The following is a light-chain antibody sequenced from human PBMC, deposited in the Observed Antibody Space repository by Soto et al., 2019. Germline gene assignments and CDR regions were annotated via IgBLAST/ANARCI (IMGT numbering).Light chain of an antibody. CDR3: HQSYSSPLT. V-gene: IGKV1-39*01. Sequence: DIQMTQSPSSLSASVGDRVTITCRASQSISSYLNWYQQKPGKAPKFLIYAASDLHTGVPSRFSGSGSGTDFTLTISSLQPEDFATYYCHQSYSSPLTFGGGTKVEIK. CDR1: QSISSY. J-gene: IGKJ4*01. CDR2: AAS.